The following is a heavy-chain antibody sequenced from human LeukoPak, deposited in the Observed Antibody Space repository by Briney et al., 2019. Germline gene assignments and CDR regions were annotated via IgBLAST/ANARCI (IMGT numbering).Heavy chain of an antibody. D-gene: IGHD3-22*01. J-gene: IGHJ4*02. CDR3: AREDYYDSSSPF. CDR2: MHPSGST. Sequence: SETLSLTCAVSGVSISSGNWWSWVRQPPGKGLEWIGEMHPSGSTNYNPSLKSRVTISVDTSKNQFSLKLSSVTAADTAVYYCAREDYYDSSSPFWGQGTLVTVSS. V-gene: IGHV4-4*02. CDR1: GVSISSGNW.